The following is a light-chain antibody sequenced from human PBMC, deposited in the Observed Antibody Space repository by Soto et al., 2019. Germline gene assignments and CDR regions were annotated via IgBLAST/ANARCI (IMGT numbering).Light chain of an antibody. Sequence: EIVMTQSPATLSVSPGERATLSCRASQSVSSNLAWYQQKPGQAPRLLIYGASTRATGIPARFSGSGSGTDVTLTISSLEPEDFAVYYCQHHSNWLRTFGGGTKVEIE. J-gene: IGKJ4*01. CDR3: QHHSNWLRT. CDR2: GAS. V-gene: IGKV3-15*01. CDR1: QSVSSN.